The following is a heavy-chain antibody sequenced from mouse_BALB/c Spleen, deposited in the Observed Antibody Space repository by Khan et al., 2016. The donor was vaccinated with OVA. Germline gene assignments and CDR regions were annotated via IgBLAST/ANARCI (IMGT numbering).Heavy chain of an antibody. CDR2: ILPGSGSN. V-gene: IGHV1-9*01. Sequence: VKLLESGAELMKPGASVKISCKATGYTFSSYWIEWVKQRPGHGLEWIGEILPGSGSNNYNEKFKGKATFTADTSSNTAYMQLSSLTSEDSAVYYCARGNYYGSSSWFGYWGQGTLVTVS. D-gene: IGHD1-1*01. CDR1: GYTFSSYW. CDR3: ARGNYYGSSSWFGY. J-gene: IGHJ3*01.